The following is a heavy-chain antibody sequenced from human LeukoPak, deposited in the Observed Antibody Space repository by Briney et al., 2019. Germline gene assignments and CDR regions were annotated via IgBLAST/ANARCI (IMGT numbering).Heavy chain of an antibody. D-gene: IGHD3-9*01. V-gene: IGHV1-8*02. CDR1: GYTFTSYG. J-gene: IGHJ4*02. CDR3: ARGSYDILTGYYNQNFHY. CDR2: MNPNSGNT. Sequence: ASVKVSCRASGYTFTSYGINWVRQATGQGLEWMGWMNPNSGNTGYAQKFQGRVTMTRNTSISTAYMELSSLRSEDTAVYYCARGSYDILTGYYNQNFHYWGQGTLVTVSS.